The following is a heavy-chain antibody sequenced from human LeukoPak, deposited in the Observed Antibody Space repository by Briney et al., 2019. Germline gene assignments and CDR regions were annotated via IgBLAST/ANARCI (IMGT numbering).Heavy chain of an antibody. D-gene: IGHD6-19*01. CDR1: GYTFTGYY. CDR3: ARGSIAVAGYYYYGMDV. V-gene: IGHV1-2*02. J-gene: IGHJ6*02. Sequence: ASVKVSCKASGYTFTGYYMHWVRQAPGQGLEWMGWINPNSGGTNYAQKFQGRVTMTRNTSISTAYMELSSLRSEDTAVYYCARGSIAVAGYYYYGMDVWGQGTTVTVSS. CDR2: INPNSGGT.